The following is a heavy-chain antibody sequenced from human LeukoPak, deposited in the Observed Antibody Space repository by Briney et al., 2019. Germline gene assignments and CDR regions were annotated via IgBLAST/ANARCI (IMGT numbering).Heavy chain of an antibody. CDR2: IYHSGST. CDR1: GGSFSSSNW. CDR3: ARAPIVVELNAFDI. D-gene: IGHD2-21*01. V-gene: IGHV4-4*02. Sequence: SETLSLTCAVSGGSFSSSNWWSWVRQPPGKGLEWIGEIYHSGSTNYNPSLKSRVTISVDKSKSQFSLKLSSVTAADTAVYYCARAPIVVELNAFDIWGQGTMVTVSS. J-gene: IGHJ3*02.